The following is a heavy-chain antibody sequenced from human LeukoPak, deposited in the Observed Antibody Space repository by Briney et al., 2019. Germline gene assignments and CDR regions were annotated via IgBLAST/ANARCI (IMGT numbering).Heavy chain of an antibody. CDR2: IYYSGST. D-gene: IGHD3-3*01. CDR3: ARGYDFWSGYEAFDI. CDR1: GGSISSYY. V-gene: IGHV4-59*01. Sequence: PSETLSLTCTVSGGSISSYYWSWIRQPPGKGLEWIGYIYYSGSTNYNPSLKSRGTISVDTSKNQFSLTLSSVTAADTAVYYCARGYDFWSGYEAFDIWGQGTMVTVFS. J-gene: IGHJ3*02.